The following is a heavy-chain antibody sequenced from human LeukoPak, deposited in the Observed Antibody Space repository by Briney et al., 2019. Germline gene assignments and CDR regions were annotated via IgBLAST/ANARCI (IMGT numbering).Heavy chain of an antibody. CDR2: ISTSGNT. J-gene: IGHJ4*02. Sequence: SETLSLTCTASGGSFSSYYWSWIRQPAGKGLDWIGHISTSGNTNYSPSLKSRVTMSVDKSKNQFSLNLSSVTAADTAVYYCARVNSSGSFLDYWGQGTLVTVSS. CDR3: ARVNSSGSFLDY. D-gene: IGHD3-22*01. V-gene: IGHV4-4*07. CDR1: GGSFSSYY.